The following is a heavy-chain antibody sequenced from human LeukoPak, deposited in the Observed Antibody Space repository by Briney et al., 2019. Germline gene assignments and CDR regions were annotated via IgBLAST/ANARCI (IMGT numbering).Heavy chain of an antibody. CDR2: ISYSGST. Sequence: SETLSLTCTVSGGSVSSGGYYWSWIRQHPGKGLEWIGYISYSGSTSCNPSLQSRVTISVDTSKNQFSLKLSSVTAADTAVYYCARDSTSTGDFDYWGQGTLVTVSS. D-gene: IGHD7-27*01. V-gene: IGHV4-31*03. CDR1: GGSVSSGGYY. CDR3: ARDSTSTGDFDY. J-gene: IGHJ4*02.